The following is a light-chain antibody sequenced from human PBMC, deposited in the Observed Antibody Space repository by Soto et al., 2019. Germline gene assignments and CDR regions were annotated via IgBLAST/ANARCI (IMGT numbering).Light chain of an antibody. J-gene: IGLJ1*01. CDR2: DVN. CDR1: SSDTAGYNY. Sequence: QSVLTQPASVSGSPGQSITISCTGTSSDTAGYNYVSWYQQHPGKAPKLMIYDVNLRPSGVPDRFSGSKSGNTASLTISGLQTEDEADYYCCSYAGSYTYVFATGTKVTVL. V-gene: IGLV2-11*01. CDR3: CSYAGSYTYV.